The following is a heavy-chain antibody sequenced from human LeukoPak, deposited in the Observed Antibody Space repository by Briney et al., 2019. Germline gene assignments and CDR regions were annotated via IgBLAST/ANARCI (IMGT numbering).Heavy chain of an antibody. D-gene: IGHD6-6*01. J-gene: IGHJ4*02. CDR1: GFILTTYY. Sequence: ASVKVSCKASGFILTTYYMHWVRQAPGQGPEWLGVMIPSFGSTRYAQRVQGRITMTSDTSTSTIYMELSNLRLEDTAVYYCARDLSARGLDLDVFRPLLDHWGQGSLVIVSS. CDR2: MIPSFGST. V-gene: IGHV1-46*01. CDR3: ARDLSARGLDLDVFRPLLDH.